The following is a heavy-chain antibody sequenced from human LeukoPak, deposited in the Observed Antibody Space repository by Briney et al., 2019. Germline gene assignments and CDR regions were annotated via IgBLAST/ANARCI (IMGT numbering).Heavy chain of an antibody. D-gene: IGHD3-9*01. CDR1: ITFSSYW. V-gene: IGHV4-31*02. Sequence: ITFSSYWMSWIRQHPGKGLEWIGYIYYSGSTHYNPSLKSRVTISVDTSKNQFSLKLSSVTAADTAVYYCARVKPYYDILTGHRTNWFDPWGQGTLVTVSS. CDR3: ARVKPYYDILTGHRTNWFDP. CDR2: IYYSGST. J-gene: IGHJ5*02.